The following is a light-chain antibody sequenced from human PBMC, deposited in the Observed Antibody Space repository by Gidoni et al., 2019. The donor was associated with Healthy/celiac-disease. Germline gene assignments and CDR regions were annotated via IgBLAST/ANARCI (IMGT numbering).Light chain of an antibody. V-gene: IGLV1-40*01. Sequence: QSVLTQPPSGAGAPGQRATISCTGSSSNIGAGDDVHWYQPLPGTAPKLLIYGNSNRPSGVPDRFSGSKSGTSASLAITGLQAEDEADYYCQSYDSSLSGWVFGGGTKLTVL. CDR3: QSYDSSLSGWV. J-gene: IGLJ3*02. CDR1: SSNIGAGDD. CDR2: GNS.